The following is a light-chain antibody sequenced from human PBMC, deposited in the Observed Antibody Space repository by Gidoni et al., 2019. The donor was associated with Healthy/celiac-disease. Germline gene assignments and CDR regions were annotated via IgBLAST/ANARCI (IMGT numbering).Light chain of an antibody. J-gene: IGKJ3*01. CDR1: QGFTSA. V-gene: IGKV1-13*02. Sequence: AFQLTQFPSSLPASAGDRFTITCRESQGFTSALAWYQQKPGKAPKLLIYDASSLESGVPSRFSSSGSGTEFTLTISSLQPEDFATYYGQQFNTYPRIFTFGPGTKVDIK. CDR3: QQFNTYPRIFT. CDR2: DAS.